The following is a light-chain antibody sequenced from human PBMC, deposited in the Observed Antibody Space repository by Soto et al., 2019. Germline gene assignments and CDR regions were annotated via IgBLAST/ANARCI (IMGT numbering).Light chain of an antibody. Sequence: PGERATLSCRASQSVTSDYLAWYQQKPGQPARLLIYGASNRATAIADRFSGSGSATDFTLTISRVDPEDFAVYYCQQYGSSPYTVGQGTRLDI. CDR2: GAS. V-gene: IGKV3-20*01. CDR3: QQYGSSPYT. CDR1: QSVTSDY. J-gene: IGKJ2*01.